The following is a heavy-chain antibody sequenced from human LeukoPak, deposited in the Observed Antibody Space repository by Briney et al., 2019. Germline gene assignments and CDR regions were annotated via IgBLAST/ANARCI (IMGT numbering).Heavy chain of an antibody. D-gene: IGHD6-25*01. CDR3: ARDDGLSDWFDP. CDR2: FYICGST. V-gene: IGHV4-4*07. J-gene: IGHJ5*02. Sequence: SETLSLTCSVSSGSLRTNHWSWLRQPAGEGREGISHFYICGSTNYNTSLERPVTMSVETAKNHFSLKLRSVTAADTAVYYCARDDGLSDWFDPWGQGILVPVSS. CDR1: SGSLRTNH.